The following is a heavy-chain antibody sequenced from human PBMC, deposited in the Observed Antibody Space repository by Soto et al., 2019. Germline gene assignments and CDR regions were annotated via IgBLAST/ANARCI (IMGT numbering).Heavy chain of an antibody. V-gene: IGHV3-48*02. CDR1: GFTFSSYS. CDR3: VRDDKNSFYI. Sequence: GGSLRLSCAGSGFTFSSYSMNWVRQAPGQGLEWVPYISYGASAIYYADSVKGRFSISRDDATNSLFLQMHSLGNEDSAVYFCVRDDKNSFYIWGQGKMVTVSS. CDR2: ISYGASAI. J-gene: IGHJ3*02.